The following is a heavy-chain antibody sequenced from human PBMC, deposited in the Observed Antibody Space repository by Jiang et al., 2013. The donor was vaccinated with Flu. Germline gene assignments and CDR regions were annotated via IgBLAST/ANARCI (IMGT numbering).Heavy chain of an antibody. CDR3: ARYCTGGTCYFGNDAFDI. CDR2: ISHSGST. CDR1: DYSISSGYY. V-gene: IGHV4-38-2*02. D-gene: IGHD2-15*01. J-gene: IGHJ3*02. Sequence: LLKPSETLSLTCTVSDYSISSGYYWGWIRQPPGKGLEWIGSISHSGSTYYNPSLKSRVTISITTSKNQFSLKLTSVTAADTAVYFCARYCTGGTCYFGNDAFDIWGQGTMVTVSS.